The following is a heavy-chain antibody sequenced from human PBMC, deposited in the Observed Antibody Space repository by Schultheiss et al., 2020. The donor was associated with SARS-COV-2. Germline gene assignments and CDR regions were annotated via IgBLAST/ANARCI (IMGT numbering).Heavy chain of an antibody. D-gene: IGHD3-10*01. CDR3: ASDSRGGVGYYYYMDV. CDR2: ISWNSGSI. V-gene: IGHV3-9*01. CDR1: GFTFDDYA. J-gene: IGHJ6*03. Sequence: GGSLRLSCAASGFTFDDYAMHWVRQAPGKGLEWVSGISWNSGSIGYADSVKGRFTISRDNAKNSLYLQMNSLRAEDTAVYYCASDSRGGVGYYYYMDVWGKGTTVTVSS.